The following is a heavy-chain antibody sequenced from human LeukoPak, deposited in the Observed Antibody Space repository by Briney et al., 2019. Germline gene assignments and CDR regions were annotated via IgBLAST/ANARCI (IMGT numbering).Heavy chain of an antibody. D-gene: IGHD2-2*01. CDR1: GFTFDDYA. CDR2: ISWNSGSI. V-gene: IGHV3-9*03. CDR3: AKGYCSSTSCYPFDY. J-gene: IGHJ4*02. Sequence: GGSLRLSCAASGFTFDDYAMHWVRQAPGKGLEWGSGISWNSGSIGYADSVKGRFTISRDNAKNSLYLQMNSLRAEDMALYYCAKGYCSSTSCYPFDYWGQGTLVTVSS.